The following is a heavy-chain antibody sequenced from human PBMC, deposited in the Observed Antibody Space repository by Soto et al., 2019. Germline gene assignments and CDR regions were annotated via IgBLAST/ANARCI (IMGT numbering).Heavy chain of an antibody. J-gene: IGHJ4*02. CDR1: GGSISNSNW. D-gene: IGHD1-26*01. V-gene: IGHV4-4*02. Sequence: QVQLQESGPGLVKPSGTLSLTCAVFGGSISNSNWWTWVRQPPGKGLDWIGEIFHSGSTNYNSSLMGRVTISVDKANNQFSLKLSSVTAAVTAVYYCAPRPIVGAAIWGQGTLVTVSS. CDR3: APRPIVGAAI. CDR2: IFHSGST.